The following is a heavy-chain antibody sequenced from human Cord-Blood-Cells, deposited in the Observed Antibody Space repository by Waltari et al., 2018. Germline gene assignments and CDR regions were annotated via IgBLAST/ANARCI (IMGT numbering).Heavy chain of an antibody. CDR2: ISWNSGSI. CDR1: GFTFDDYA. J-gene: IGHJ6*02. V-gene: IGHV3-9*01. Sequence: GGGLVQPGRSLRLSCAASGFTFDDYAMHWARQAPGKGLEWVSGISWNSGSIGYADSVKGRFTISRDNAKNSLYLQMNSLRAEDTALYYCAKAGGGYCSGGSCYEAYYYYYYGMDVWGQGTTVTVSS. D-gene: IGHD2-15*01. CDR3: AKAGGGYCSGGSCYEAYYYYYYGMDV.